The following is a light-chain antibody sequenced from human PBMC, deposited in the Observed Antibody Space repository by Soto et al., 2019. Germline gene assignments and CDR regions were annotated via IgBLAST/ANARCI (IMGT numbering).Light chain of an antibody. CDR3: MQSLQTPRT. V-gene: IGKV2-28*01. CDR1: QSLLHSNGYNY. Sequence: DIVMTQSPLSLPVTPGEPASISCRSSQSLLHSNGYNYFDWYLQKPGQSPQLLIYLGSNRASGVLDRFSGSGSGTDFTLKISRVEAEDVGVYFCMQSLQTPRTFGQGTKVEIK. J-gene: IGKJ1*01. CDR2: LGS.